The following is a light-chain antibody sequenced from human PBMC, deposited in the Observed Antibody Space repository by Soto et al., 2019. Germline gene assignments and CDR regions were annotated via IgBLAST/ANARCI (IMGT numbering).Light chain of an antibody. CDR3: AAWDDSLTAVL. J-gene: IGLJ3*02. CDR2: ENN. CDR1: SSNIGNNY. Sequence: QSVLTQPPSVSAAPGQKVTISCSGSSSNIGNNYVSWYQQLPGTAPKLLIYENNKRPSGIPDRFSGSKSDTSASLAISGLQSADEADYYCAAWDDSLTAVLFGGGTKLTVL. V-gene: IGLV1-51*01.